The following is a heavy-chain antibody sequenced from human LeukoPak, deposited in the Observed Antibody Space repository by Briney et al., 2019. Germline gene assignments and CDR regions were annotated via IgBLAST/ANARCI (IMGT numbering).Heavy chain of an antibody. Sequence: SETLSLTCTVSGGSISSDSYYWSWIRQPAGKGLEWIRRIYASGTTDYNPPLKSRVTISVDTSKNQFSLKLSSVTAADTAVYYCTRSVYIWGQGTMVTVSS. CDR2: IYASGTT. CDR1: GGSISSDSYY. CDR3: TRSVYI. D-gene: IGHD5/OR15-5a*01. V-gene: IGHV4-61*02. J-gene: IGHJ3*02.